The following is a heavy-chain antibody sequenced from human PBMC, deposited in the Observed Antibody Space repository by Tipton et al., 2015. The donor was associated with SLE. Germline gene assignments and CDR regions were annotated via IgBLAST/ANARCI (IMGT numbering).Heavy chain of an antibody. J-gene: IGHJ6*02. CDR3: AKGVVVLGFGMDV. CDR1: GFTFSSYA. V-gene: IGHV3-30*04. Sequence: RSLRLSCAASGFTFSSYAMHWVRQAPGKGLEWVAVISYDGSNKYYADSVKGRFTISRDNSKNTLYLQMNSLRAEDTAVYYCAKGVVVLGFGMDVWGQGTTVTVSS. CDR2: ISYDGSNK. D-gene: IGHD2-15*01.